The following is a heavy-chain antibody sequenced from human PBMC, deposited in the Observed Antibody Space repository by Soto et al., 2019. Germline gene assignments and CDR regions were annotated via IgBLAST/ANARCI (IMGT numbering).Heavy chain of an antibody. D-gene: IGHD3-9*01. CDR2: IYPGDSDT. V-gene: IGHV5-51*01. CDR3: ARHGGYFGLDNWFDS. CDR1: GFTFTTTW. Sequence: EVQLVQSGAQVKKPGESLKISCNTSGFTFTTTWIGWVRQMPGKGLELMGVIYPGDSDTRYDPSFQGQVTISADKSISTTFLQWSSLTASDTAIYYCARHGGYFGLDNWFDSWGQGTLVTVSS. J-gene: IGHJ5*01.